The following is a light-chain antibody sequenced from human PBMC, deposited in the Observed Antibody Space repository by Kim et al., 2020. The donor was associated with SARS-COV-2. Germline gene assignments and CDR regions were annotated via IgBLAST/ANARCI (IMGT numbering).Light chain of an antibody. CDR1: RIGGKN. Sequence: SYELTQPASVSVAPGETATFTCGGDRIGGKNAHWYQQKAGQAPVVVIYNDNDRPSGIPERFSGSNSGNTATLTISRVEAGDDADYYCHVWDTNSDHGVFGGGTKLTVL. J-gene: IGLJ2*01. V-gene: IGLV3-21*04. CDR2: NDN. CDR3: HVWDTNSDHGV.